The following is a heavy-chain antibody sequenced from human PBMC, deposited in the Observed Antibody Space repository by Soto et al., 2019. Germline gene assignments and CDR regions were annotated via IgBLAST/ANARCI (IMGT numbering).Heavy chain of an antibody. CDR1: GGSINRSSYY. D-gene: IGHD1-26*01. CDR2: IYYSGST. V-gene: IGHV4-39*01. CDR3: ARRSSGTLFDS. J-gene: IGHJ4*02. Sequence: SETLSLTCSVSGGSINRSSYYWGWIRQPPGKGLEWIGNIYYSGSTYYSPSLKSRVTISIDTSKNQFSLKLSSVTAADTAVYCCARRSSGTLFDSWGQGTLVTVSS.